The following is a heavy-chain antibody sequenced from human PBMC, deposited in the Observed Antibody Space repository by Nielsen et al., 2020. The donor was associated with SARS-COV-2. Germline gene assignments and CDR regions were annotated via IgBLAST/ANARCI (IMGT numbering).Heavy chain of an antibody. CDR3: ASLPALNNYSDS. V-gene: IGHV4-30-4*01. CDR2: IYYSGRT. J-gene: IGHJ4*02. CDR1: SGSFNNSY. D-gene: IGHD2/OR15-2a*01. Sequence: SETLSLTCALSSGSFNNSYWTWIRQPPGKGLEWIGYIYYSGRTFYSPSLKSRVTISLDTSKNQFSLKLPSVTAADTAVYYCASLPALNNYSDSWGQGTLVTVSS.